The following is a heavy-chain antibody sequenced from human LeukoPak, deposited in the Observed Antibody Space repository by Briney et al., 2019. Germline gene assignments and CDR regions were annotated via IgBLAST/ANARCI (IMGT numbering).Heavy chain of an antibody. CDR2: IYYSGST. V-gene: IGHV4-59*08. J-gene: IGHJ4*02. D-gene: IGHD3-3*01. CDR1: GGSISSYY. CDR3: ARHSNVLRFLEWLSSFDY. Sequence: SETLPLTCTVSGGSISSYYWSWIRQPPGKGLEWIGYIYYSGSTNYNPSLKSRVTISVDTSKNQFSLKLSSVTAADTAVYYCARHSNVLRFLEWLSSFDYWGQGTLVTVSS.